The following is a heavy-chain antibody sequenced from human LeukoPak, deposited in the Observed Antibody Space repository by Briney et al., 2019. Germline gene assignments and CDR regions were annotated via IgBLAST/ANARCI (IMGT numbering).Heavy chain of an antibody. J-gene: IGHJ5*02. CDR2: IYSGGST. CDR3: AREYGSGSYLPVDP. D-gene: IGHD3-10*01. V-gene: IGHV3-66*01. CDR1: GFTVSSNY. Sequence: PGGSLRLSCAASGFTVSSNYMSWVRQAPGKGLEWVSVIYSGGSTYYADSVKGRFTISRDNSKNTLYLQMNSLRAEDTAVYYCAREYGSGSYLPVDPWGQGTLVTVSS.